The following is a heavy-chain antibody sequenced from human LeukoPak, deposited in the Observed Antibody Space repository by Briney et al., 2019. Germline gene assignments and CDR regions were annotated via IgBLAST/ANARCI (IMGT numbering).Heavy chain of an antibody. V-gene: IGHV4-38-2*01. CDR1: GYSISSGYC. CDR2: IYHSGST. D-gene: IGHD5-18*01. CDR3: ARRYMDTAMFVWFDP. J-gene: IGHJ5*02. Sequence: SETLSLTCAVSGYSISSGYCWGWIRQPPGKGLERIGSIYHSGSTYYNPSLKSRVTISVDTSKNQFSLKLSSVTAADTAVYYCARRYMDTAMFVWFDPWGQGTLVTVSS.